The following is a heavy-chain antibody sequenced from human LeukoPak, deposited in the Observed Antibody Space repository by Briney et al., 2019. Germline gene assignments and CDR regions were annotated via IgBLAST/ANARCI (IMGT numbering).Heavy chain of an antibody. V-gene: IGHV4-39*01. CDR1: GGSLSSSSYY. D-gene: IGHD6-13*01. J-gene: IGHJ4*02. CDR3: ARHRHSSSWYGFDY. Sequence: PSETLSLTCTVSGGSLSSSSYYWGWIRQPPGKGLEWIGSIYYSGSTYYNPSLKCRVTISVDTSKNQFSLKLGSVTAADTAVYYCARHRHSSSWYGFDYWGQGTLVTVSS. CDR2: IYYSGST.